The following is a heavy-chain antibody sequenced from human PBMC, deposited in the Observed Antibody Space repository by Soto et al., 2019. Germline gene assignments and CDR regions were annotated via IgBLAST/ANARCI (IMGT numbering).Heavy chain of an antibody. D-gene: IGHD2-15*01. CDR3: ARDRGVVTRTKDAFDI. J-gene: IGHJ3*02. V-gene: IGHV4-31*03. Sequence: QVQLQEPGPGLVKPSQTLSLTCTVSGGSISSGGYYWSWIRQHPGKGLEWIGYIYYSGSTYYNPSLTSRVTISVDTSKNQFSLKLSSVTAADSAVYYCARDRGVVTRTKDAFDIWGQGTMVTVSS. CDR1: GGSISSGGYY. CDR2: IYYSGST.